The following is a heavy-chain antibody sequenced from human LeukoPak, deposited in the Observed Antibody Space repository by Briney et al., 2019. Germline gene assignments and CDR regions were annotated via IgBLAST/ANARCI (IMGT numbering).Heavy chain of an antibody. CDR2: ISGDNRYT. J-gene: IGHJ4*02. V-gene: IGHV1-18*01. Sequence: ASVKVSCKTSGYTFNKYGVTWVRQVPGQGLEWVGWISGDNRYTNYARKVQGRVTLTRDTSTATAYMELRGLKSDDTAIYYCARGSSYTSSWHEDYWGQGTLVTISS. CDR3: ARGSSYTSSWHEDY. CDR1: GYTFNKYG. D-gene: IGHD6-13*01.